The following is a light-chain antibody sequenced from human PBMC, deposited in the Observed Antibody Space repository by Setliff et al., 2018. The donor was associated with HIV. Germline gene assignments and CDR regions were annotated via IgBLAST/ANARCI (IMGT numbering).Light chain of an antibody. CDR1: SSDVGLYNF. V-gene: IGLV2-14*01. J-gene: IGLJ1*01. Sequence: QSALTQPASVSGSPGQSITISCTGTSSDVGLYNFVSWYQQHPGKVPKLIIYDVTNRPSGISHRFSGAKSGNTASLTISGLQADDEADYYCSSFRTSRKFGVGTGTKITVL. CDR3: SSFRTSRKFG. CDR2: DVT.